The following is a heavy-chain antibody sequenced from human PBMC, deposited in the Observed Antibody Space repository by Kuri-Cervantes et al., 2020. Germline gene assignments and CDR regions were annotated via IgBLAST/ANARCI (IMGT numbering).Heavy chain of an antibody. CDR2: IHHSGST. V-gene: IGHV4-34*01. Sequence: GSLRLSCTVSGGSISSYYWSWIRQPPGKGLEWIGEIHHSGSTNYNPSLKSRVTISVDTSKNQFSLKLSSVTAADTAVYYCARVGSKLLIDYWGQGTLVTVSS. CDR3: ARVGSKLLIDY. J-gene: IGHJ4*02. D-gene: IGHD3-10*01. CDR1: GGSISSYY.